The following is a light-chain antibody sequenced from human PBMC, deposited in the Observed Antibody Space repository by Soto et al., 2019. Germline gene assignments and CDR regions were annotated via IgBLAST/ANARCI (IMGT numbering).Light chain of an antibody. Sequence: IVLTQSPGTLSLSPGESATLSCRASQTVRNNYLAWYQQKPGQAPRLLIYDTYTRATGIPARFSGSGSGTEFTLTISSLQSEDFAVYHCQQYNNWPPITCGQGTRLEIK. V-gene: IGKV3-15*01. CDR3: QQYNNWPPIT. J-gene: IGKJ5*01. CDR2: DTY. CDR1: QTVRNN.